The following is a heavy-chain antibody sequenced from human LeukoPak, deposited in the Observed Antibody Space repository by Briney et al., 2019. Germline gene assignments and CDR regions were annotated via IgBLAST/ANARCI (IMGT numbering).Heavy chain of an antibody. J-gene: IGHJ5*02. CDR2: IKLDGSEE. Sequence: GGSLRLSCAASGFTFSDYYMSWVRQAPGKGLEWVAKIKLDGSEEYYVDSVKGRFTISRDNAKNSVYLQMNSLRAEDTAVYYCARDCCTGGRNTFDPWGQGTLVTVSS. V-gene: IGHV3-7*01. CDR1: GFTFSDYY. CDR3: ARDCCTGGRNTFDP. D-gene: IGHD2-8*02.